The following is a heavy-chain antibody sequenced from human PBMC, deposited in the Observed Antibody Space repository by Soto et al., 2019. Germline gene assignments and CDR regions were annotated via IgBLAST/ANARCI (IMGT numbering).Heavy chain of an antibody. V-gene: IGHV4-34*01. D-gene: IGHD3-10*01. CDR1: GGSFSGYY. J-gene: IGHJ3*02. Sequence: SETLSLTCAVYGGSFSGYYWSWMRQPPGKGLEWIGEINHSGSTNYNPSLKSRVTISVDTSKNQFSLKLSSVTAADTAVYYCARWLLWFGDRMEAFDIWGQGTMVTVSS. CDR2: INHSGST. CDR3: ARWLLWFGDRMEAFDI.